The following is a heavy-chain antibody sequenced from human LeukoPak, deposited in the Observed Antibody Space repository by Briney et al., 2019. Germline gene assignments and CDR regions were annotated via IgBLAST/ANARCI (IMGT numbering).Heavy chain of an antibody. Sequence: GGSLRLSCAASGFTFSSHSMNWVRQAPGKGLEWVSSISSSSSYIYYADSVKGRFTISRDNAKKSVHLQMNSLRAEDTAVYYCARGASVVAGSDNAFDIWGQGTMVTVSS. D-gene: IGHD6-19*01. CDR3: ARGASVVAGSDNAFDI. V-gene: IGHV3-21*01. J-gene: IGHJ3*02. CDR2: ISSSSSYI. CDR1: GFTFSSHS.